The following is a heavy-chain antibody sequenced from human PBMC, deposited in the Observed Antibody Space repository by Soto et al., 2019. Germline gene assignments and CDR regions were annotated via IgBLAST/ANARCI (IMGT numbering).Heavy chain of an antibody. CDR1: GVFLTTPTW. Sequence: QVQLQESGPGLVKPSGTLSLTCAVSGVFLTTPTWWNWVRQSPGKGLEWIGEVFHSGTTNYNPSLQSRVPMSVDKSTKHLTLRLASVTADDTAVYYCARMGSGSWRGYLDLWGRGILVTVSA. J-gene: IGHJ2*01. CDR3: ARMGSGSWRGYLDL. D-gene: IGHD6-13*01. CDR2: VFHSGTT. V-gene: IGHV4-4*02.